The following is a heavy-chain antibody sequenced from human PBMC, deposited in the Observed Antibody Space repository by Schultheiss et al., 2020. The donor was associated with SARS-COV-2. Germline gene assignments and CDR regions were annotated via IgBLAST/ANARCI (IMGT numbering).Heavy chain of an antibody. J-gene: IGHJ6*03. CDR3: ARASGSFNYYYMDV. CDR2: ISYDGSNK. CDR1: GFTFSSYG. D-gene: IGHD1-26*01. Sequence: GGSLRLSCTASGFTFSSYGMHWVRQAPGKGLEWVAVISYDGSNKYYADSVKGRFTISRDNSKNTLYLQMNSLRAEDTAVYYCARASGSFNYYYMDVWGKGTTVTVSS. V-gene: IGHV3-30*03.